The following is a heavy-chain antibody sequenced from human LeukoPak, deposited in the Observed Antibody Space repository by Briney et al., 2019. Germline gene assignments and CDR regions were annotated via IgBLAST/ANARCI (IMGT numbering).Heavy chain of an antibody. J-gene: IGHJ4*02. V-gene: IGHV3-21*01. CDR1: GFTFSSYS. CDR3: ARRRDGYRNDY. CDR2: ISSSSSYI. D-gene: IGHD5-24*01. Sequence: GGSLRLSCAASGFTFSSYSMNWVRQAPGKGLEWVSPISSSSSYIYYADSVKGRFTISRDNAKNSLYLQMNSLRAEDTAVYYCARRRDGYRNDYWGQGTLVTVSS.